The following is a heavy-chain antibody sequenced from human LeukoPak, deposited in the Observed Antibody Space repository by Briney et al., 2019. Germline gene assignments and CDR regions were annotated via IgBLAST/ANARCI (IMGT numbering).Heavy chain of an antibody. J-gene: IGHJ4*02. CDR2: ISVSGGST. D-gene: IGHD2-15*01. Sequence: GGSLRLFCAASVFTFSSCAMIWVRRAPGKGLEGGSAISVSGGSTYYADTVKGRYTISRDNSKTTLYLQMHSLRAEDTALYYCAKVDCSGGSCYSVDYWGQGTLVTVSS. V-gene: IGHV3-23*01. CDR1: VFTFSSCA. CDR3: AKVDCSGGSCYSVDY.